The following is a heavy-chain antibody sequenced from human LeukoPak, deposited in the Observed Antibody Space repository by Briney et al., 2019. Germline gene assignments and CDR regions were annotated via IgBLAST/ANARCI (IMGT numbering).Heavy chain of an antibody. D-gene: IGHD3-22*01. CDR1: GFTFSSYS. Sequence: GGSLRLSCAASGFTFSSYSMNWVRQAPGKGLEWVSSISSTSSYIYYADSLKGRFTVSRDNARNSLYLQMNSLRAEDTAVYYCARVHPNVNYYDSSGYYIDYWGQGTLVTVSS. CDR3: ARVHPNVNYYDSSGYYIDY. CDR2: ISSTSSYI. J-gene: IGHJ4*02. V-gene: IGHV3-21*04.